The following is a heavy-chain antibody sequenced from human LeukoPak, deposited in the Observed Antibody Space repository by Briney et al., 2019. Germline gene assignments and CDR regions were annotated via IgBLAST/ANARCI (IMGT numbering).Heavy chain of an antibody. V-gene: IGHV3-74*01. Sequence: GGSLRLSCAASGFDFSSNWMHWVRHAPGQGLVWVSRIMGDGISTNYADSVKGRFTISRDIAKNTLYLQMNSLRAEDTGVYYCAKDHYWGIDYWGRGTLVTVSS. CDR1: GFDFSSNW. J-gene: IGHJ4*02. D-gene: IGHD3-16*01. CDR2: IMGDGIST. CDR3: AKDHYWGIDY.